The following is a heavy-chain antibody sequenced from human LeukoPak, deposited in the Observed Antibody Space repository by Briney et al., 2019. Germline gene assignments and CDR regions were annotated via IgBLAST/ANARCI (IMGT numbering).Heavy chain of an antibody. CDR2: FDPEDGET. CDR3: ATDPRRYSRTFDI. CDR1: GYTLTELS. V-gene: IGHV1-24*01. Sequence: ASVTVSCKVSGYTLTELSMHWVRQAPGKGLEWMGGFDPEDGETIYAQKFQGRVAMTEDTSTDTAYMELSSLRSEDTAVYYCATDPRRYSRTFDIWGQGTMVTVSS. J-gene: IGHJ3*02. D-gene: IGHD6-13*01.